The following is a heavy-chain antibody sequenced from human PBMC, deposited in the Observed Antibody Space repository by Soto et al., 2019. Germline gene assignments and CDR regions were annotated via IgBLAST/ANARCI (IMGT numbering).Heavy chain of an antibody. J-gene: IGHJ4*02. V-gene: IGHV3-30-3*01. CDR3: ARDGTPTTYYDFWSGYLSI. CDR1: GFTFSSYA. D-gene: IGHD3-3*01. Sequence: PGGSLRLSCAASGFTFSSYAMHWVRQAPGKGLEWVAVISYDGSNKYYADSVKGRFTISRDNSKNTLYLQMNSLRAEDTAVYYCARDGTPTTYYDFWSGYLSIWGQGTLVTVSS. CDR2: ISYDGSNK.